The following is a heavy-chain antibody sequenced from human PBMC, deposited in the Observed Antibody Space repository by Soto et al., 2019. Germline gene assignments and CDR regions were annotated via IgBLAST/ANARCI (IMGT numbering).Heavy chain of an antibody. V-gene: IGHV3-9*01. CDR3: AKGPYSASAGGWFDP. J-gene: IGHJ5*02. CDR2: INWNSVRI. CDR1: GFIFDDYA. Sequence: EVQLVESGGGLVQPGRSLRLSCAASGFIFDDYAMFWIRQAPGKGLEWVSSINWNSVRIAYADSVKGRFTISRDNARNALYLQMTRLRPEDTAFYYCAKGPYSASAGGWFDPWGQGTLVTVSS. D-gene: IGHD3-16*01.